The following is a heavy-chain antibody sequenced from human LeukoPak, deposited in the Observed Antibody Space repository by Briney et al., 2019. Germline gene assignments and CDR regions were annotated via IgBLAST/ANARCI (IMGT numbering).Heavy chain of an antibody. Sequence: QPGGSLRLSCAASGFTFSTYAMHWVRQAPGKGLEWVALIWYDGSSKYYADSVKGRFTISRDNSKNTLYLQMNSLRAEDTALYYCARDSSGHYTFDYWGQGTLVTVSS. CDR2: IWYDGSSK. J-gene: IGHJ4*02. V-gene: IGHV3-30*04. D-gene: IGHD3-22*01. CDR1: GFTFSTYA. CDR3: ARDSSGHYTFDY.